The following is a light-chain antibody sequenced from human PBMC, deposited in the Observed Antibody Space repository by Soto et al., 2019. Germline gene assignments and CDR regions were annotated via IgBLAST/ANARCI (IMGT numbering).Light chain of an antibody. CDR3: QQRSNFIT. Sequence: ILMTQSPGTLSLSPGERATLSCKASQTVQFNYVAWYQQKPGQAPRLLIYDASNRATGIPARFSGSGSGTDFTLTISSLEPEDFAVYYCQQRSNFITFGQGTRLENK. J-gene: IGKJ5*01. CDR1: QTVQFNY. CDR2: DAS. V-gene: IGKV3-11*01.